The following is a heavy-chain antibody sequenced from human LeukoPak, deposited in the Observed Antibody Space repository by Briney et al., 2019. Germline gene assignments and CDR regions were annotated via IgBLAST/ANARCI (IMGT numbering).Heavy chain of an antibody. J-gene: IGHJ4*02. V-gene: IGHV4-61*02. CDR2: IYTGGST. CDR3: ARDSVVPAASLDY. Sequence: PSETLSLTCTVSGSISSGSYYWSWIRQPAGKGLEWIGRIYTGGSTNYNPSLKSRVTMSVDTSKNQFSLKLSSVTAADTAVYYCARDSVVPAASLDYWGQGTLVTVSS. CDR1: GSISSGSYY. D-gene: IGHD2-2*01.